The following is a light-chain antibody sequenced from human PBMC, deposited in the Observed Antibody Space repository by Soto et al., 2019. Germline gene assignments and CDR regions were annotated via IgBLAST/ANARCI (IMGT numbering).Light chain of an antibody. CDR2: GVS. CDR3: QQYGSSPPMYT. J-gene: IGKJ2*01. V-gene: IGKV3-20*01. CDR1: QSVSSNY. Sequence: EIVLTQSPGTLSLSPGERATLSCRASQSVSSNYLAWYQQKPGQAPRLLIYGVSSRSTGIPDRFSASGSGTDFTLTISRREPEDFAVYHCQQYGSSPPMYTFGQGTKLEIK.